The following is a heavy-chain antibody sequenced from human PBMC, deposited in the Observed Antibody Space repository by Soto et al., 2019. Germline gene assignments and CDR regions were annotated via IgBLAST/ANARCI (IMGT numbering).Heavy chain of an antibody. CDR1: GYTFTSYG. CDR2: ISAYNGNT. V-gene: IGHV1-18*01. Sequence: ASVKVSCKASGYTFTSYGISWVRQAPGQGLEWMGWISAYNGNTNYAQKLQGRVTMTTDTSTSTAYMELRSLRSDDTAVYYCARGRIVATTDSANDAFDIWGQGTMVTVSS. J-gene: IGHJ3*02. CDR3: ARGRIVATTDSANDAFDI. D-gene: IGHD5-12*01.